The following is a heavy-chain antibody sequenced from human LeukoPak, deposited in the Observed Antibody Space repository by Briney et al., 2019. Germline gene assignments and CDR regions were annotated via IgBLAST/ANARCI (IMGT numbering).Heavy chain of an antibody. CDR1: GFTFSNAW. Sequence: PGGSLRLSCAASGFTFSNAWMSWVRQAPGKGLEWVGRIKSKTDGGTTDYAAPVKGRFTISRDGSKNTLYLQMNSLKTEDTAVYYCTTLQGTMVRGVIITHFDYWGQGTLVTVSS. V-gene: IGHV3-15*01. D-gene: IGHD3-10*01. CDR2: IKSKTDGGTT. CDR3: TTLQGTMVRGVIITHFDY. J-gene: IGHJ4*02.